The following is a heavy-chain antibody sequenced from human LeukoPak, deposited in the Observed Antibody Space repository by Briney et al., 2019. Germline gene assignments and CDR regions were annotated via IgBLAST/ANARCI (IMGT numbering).Heavy chain of an antibody. CDR3: ASTIFGPSRSGWFDP. V-gene: IGHV3-11*04. CDR2: ISSSGSTI. D-gene: IGHD3-3*01. Sequence: PGGSLRLSCAASGFTFSDYYMSWIRQAPGKGLEWVSYISSSGSTIYYADSVKGRFTISRDNAKNSLYLQMNSLRAEDTAVYYCASTIFGPSRSGWFDPWGQGTLVTVSS. CDR1: GFTFSDYY. J-gene: IGHJ5*02.